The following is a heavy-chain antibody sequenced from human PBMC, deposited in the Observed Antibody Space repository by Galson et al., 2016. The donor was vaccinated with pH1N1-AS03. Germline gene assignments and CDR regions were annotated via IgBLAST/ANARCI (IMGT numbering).Heavy chain of an antibody. Sequence: PALVKPTQTLTLTCTFSGFSLNTGGMCVSWVRQPPGKALEWLGLIDWDDGKYYNSSLETRPTISKDTSKNQVVLTMTNMDPVDTATYSCARHIGTAAGFFYYGMDVWGQGTTVTVSS. D-gene: IGHD1-14*01. V-gene: IGHV2-70*20. CDR3: ARHIGTAAGFFYYGMDV. J-gene: IGHJ6*02. CDR1: GFSLNTGGMC. CDR2: IDWDDGK.